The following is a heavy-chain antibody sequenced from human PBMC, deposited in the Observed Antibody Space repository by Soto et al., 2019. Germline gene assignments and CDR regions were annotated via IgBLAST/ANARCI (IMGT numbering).Heavy chain of an antibody. CDR1: GVTCSSYA. D-gene: IGHD3-9*01. CDR2: ISGSGGST. J-gene: IGHJ5*02. CDR3: AKDGNPIPYLTGYYRLGWFDP. V-gene: IGHV3-23*01. Sequence: GGLRRLSCGASGVTCSSYAMSWVSQAPGKGLEWVSAISGSGGSTYYADSVKGRFTISRDNSKNTLYLQMNSLRAEDTAVYYCAKDGNPIPYLTGYYRLGWFDPWGQGTLVTVSS.